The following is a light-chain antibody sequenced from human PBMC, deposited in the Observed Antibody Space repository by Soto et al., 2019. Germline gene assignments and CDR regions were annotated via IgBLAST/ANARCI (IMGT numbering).Light chain of an antibody. CDR1: SNNVGFYNY. V-gene: IGLV2-11*01. CDR3: CSYAGSYTWV. Sequence: QSALTQPRSVSGSPGQSVTISCTGTSNNVGFYNYVSWYQQHPGKAPKLMIYDVNKRPSGVPDRFSGSKSGNTASLTISGLQAEDEADYYCCSYAGSYTWVFGGGPKLTVL. J-gene: IGLJ3*02. CDR2: DVN.